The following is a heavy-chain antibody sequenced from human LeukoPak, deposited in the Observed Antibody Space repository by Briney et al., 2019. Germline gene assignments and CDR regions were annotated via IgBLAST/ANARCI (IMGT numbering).Heavy chain of an antibody. CDR1: GFTFSNYA. Sequence: GGSLRLSCAASGFTFSNYAMNWVRQAPGKGLEWVSAISGSGGGTYYADSVKGRFTISRDNAKNSLYLQMNSLRAEDTALYYCARDYFGSPSALDYWGQGTLVTVSS. CDR2: ISGSGGGT. J-gene: IGHJ4*02. D-gene: IGHD1-26*01. CDR3: ARDYFGSPSALDY. V-gene: IGHV3-23*01.